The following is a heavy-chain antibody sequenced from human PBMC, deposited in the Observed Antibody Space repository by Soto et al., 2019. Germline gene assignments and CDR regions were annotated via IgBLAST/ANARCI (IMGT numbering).Heavy chain of an antibody. Sequence: QVQLQESGPGLVKPSETLSLTSTVSGGSISSYYWSWIRQPPGKGLEWIGYIYYSGSTNYNPSLKSRVTISVDTSKNQFSLKLSSVTAADTAVYYCARGFYDSSGYYRYGMDVWGQGTTVTVSS. D-gene: IGHD3-22*01. CDR1: GGSISSYY. V-gene: IGHV4-59*01. CDR2: IYYSGST. J-gene: IGHJ6*02. CDR3: ARGFYDSSGYYRYGMDV.